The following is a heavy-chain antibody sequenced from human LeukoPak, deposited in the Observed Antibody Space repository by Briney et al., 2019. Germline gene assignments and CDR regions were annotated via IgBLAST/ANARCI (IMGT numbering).Heavy chain of an antibody. CDR1: GGSIGTYY. Sequence: PSETLSLTCSVSGGSIGTYYWNWIQQPPGKGLEWIGHINHSGSTTYNPSLKSRVTVSVDTSKNQFSLKLSSVTAADTAVYYCARDYGDYEGWFDPWGQGTLVTVSS. J-gene: IGHJ5*02. CDR3: ARDYGDYEGWFDP. CDR2: INHSGST. V-gene: IGHV4-59*01. D-gene: IGHD4-17*01.